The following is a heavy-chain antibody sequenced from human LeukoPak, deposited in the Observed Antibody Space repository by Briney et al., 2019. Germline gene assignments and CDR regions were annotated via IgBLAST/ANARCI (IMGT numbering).Heavy chain of an antibody. V-gene: IGHV2-5*02. D-gene: IGHD4-17*01. J-gene: IGHJ4*02. CDR2: IYWDDDK. CDR1: GFSLSTNGVG. CDR3: ARRGDGDYEGIFDY. Sequence: ESGPTLVKPTQTLTLTCTFSGFSLSTNGVGVGWIRQPPGKALEWLALIYWDDDKRYSPSLQSRLTITKDTSKNQVVLTMTNMDPVDTATYYCARRGDGDYEGIFDYWGQGTLVTVSS.